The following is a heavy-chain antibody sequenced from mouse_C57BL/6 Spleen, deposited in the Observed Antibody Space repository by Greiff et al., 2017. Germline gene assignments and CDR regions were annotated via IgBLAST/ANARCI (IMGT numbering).Heavy chain of an antibody. CDR3: ARQERNWDVGIDY. V-gene: IGHV1-62-2*01. CDR2: FYPGRGSI. CDR1: GYTFTEYT. Sequence: QVQLKQSGAELVKPGASVKLSCKASGYTFTEYTIHWVKQRSGKGLEWIGWFYPGRGSIKYNEHFKDKATLTANKASSTVYMKLSRLTSEDSAVYFCARQERNWDVGIDYWGQGTTLTVSS. J-gene: IGHJ2*01. D-gene: IGHD4-1*01.